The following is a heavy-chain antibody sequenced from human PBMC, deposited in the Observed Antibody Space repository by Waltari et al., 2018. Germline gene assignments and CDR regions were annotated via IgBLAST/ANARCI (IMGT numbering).Heavy chain of an antibody. D-gene: IGHD3-9*01. CDR2: VTGSVDT. CDR1: GFTFKNFA. CDR3: AKRWAIYYFEY. J-gene: IGHJ4*02. Sequence: EVQLVESGGGLVQPGGSLRLSCAASGFTFKNFAMSWVRQAQGKGLEWVSTVTGSVDTFYADSVKGRFATSRDNYKNTLSLQMNSLRAEDTAVYYCAKRWAIYYFEYWGQGNLVTVSS. V-gene: IGHV3-23*04.